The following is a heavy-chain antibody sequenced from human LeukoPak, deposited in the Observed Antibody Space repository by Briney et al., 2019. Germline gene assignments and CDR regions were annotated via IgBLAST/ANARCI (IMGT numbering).Heavy chain of an antibody. CDR3: ARVFGEQWLVWTDAFDI. J-gene: IGHJ3*02. D-gene: IGHD6-19*01. CDR2: IYTSGST. V-gene: IGHV4-4*07. Sequence: SETLSLTCTVSGGSISSYYWSWIRQPAGKGLEWIGRIYTSGSTNYNPSLKSRVTVSVDTSKNQFSLKLSSVTAADTAVYYCARVFGEQWLVWTDAFDIWGQGTMVTVSS. CDR1: GGSISSYY.